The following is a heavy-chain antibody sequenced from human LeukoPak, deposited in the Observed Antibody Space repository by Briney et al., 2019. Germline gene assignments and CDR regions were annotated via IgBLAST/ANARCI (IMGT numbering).Heavy chain of an antibody. Sequence: SETLSLTCTVSGGSISSYYWSWIRQPPGKGLEWIGYIYYSGSTNYNPSLKSRVTISVDTSKNQFSLKLSSVTAADTAVYYCASEMGYYDSSGLDYWGQGTLVTVSS. CDR2: IYYSGST. V-gene: IGHV4-59*01. J-gene: IGHJ4*02. CDR1: GGSISSYY. D-gene: IGHD3-22*01. CDR3: ASEMGYYDSSGLDY.